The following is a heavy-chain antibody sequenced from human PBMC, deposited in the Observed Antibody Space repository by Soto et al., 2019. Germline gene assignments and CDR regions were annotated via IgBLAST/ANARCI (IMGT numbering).Heavy chain of an antibody. D-gene: IGHD1-26*01. V-gene: IGHV1-18*01. Sequence: ASVKVSCKASGYTFTSYGISWVRQAPGQGLEWMGWISAYNGNTNYAQKLQGRVTMTTDTSTSTAYMELRSLRSDDTAVYYCARVLEGGATLGDPFPWWFDPWGQGTLVTVSS. CDR1: GYTFTSYG. CDR2: ISAYNGNT. J-gene: IGHJ5*02. CDR3: ARVLEGGATLGDPFPWWFDP.